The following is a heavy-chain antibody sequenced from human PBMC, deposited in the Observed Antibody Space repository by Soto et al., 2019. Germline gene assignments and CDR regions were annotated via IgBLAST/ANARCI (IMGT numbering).Heavy chain of an antibody. V-gene: IGHV2-5*02. CDR1: GFSLSTSGVG. J-gene: IGHJ5*02. Sequence: QITLKESGPTLVKPTQTLTLTCTFSGFSLSTSGVGVGWIRQPPGKALEWLALIYWDDDKRYSPSLKSRLTITKDTSKNQVLLTMTNMDPVDTATYYCASHAPYSSGFLWFGPWGQGTLVTVSS. CDR3: ASHAPYSSGFLWFGP. CDR2: IYWDDDK. D-gene: IGHD3-10*01.